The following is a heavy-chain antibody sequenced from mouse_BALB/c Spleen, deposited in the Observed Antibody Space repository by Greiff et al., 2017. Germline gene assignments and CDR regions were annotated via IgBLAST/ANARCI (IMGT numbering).Heavy chain of an antibody. CDR3: ARSGRYEAWFAY. CDR2: ISYSGST. Sequence: EVQRVESGPGLVKPSQSLSLTCTVTGYSITSDYAWNWIRQFPGNKLEWMGYISYSGSTSYNPSLKSRISITRDTSKNQFFLQLNSVTTEDTATYYCARSGRYEAWFAYWGQGTLVTVSA. J-gene: IGHJ3*01. D-gene: IGHD2-14*01. CDR1: GYSITSDYA. V-gene: IGHV3-2*02.